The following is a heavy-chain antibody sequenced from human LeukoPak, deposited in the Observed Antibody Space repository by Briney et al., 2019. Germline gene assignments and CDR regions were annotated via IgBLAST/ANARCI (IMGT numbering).Heavy chain of an antibody. V-gene: IGHV3-30*02. D-gene: IGHD6-13*01. CDR2: VRYDGSNE. J-gene: IGHJ4*02. CDR3: AKEWGSSYFDS. CDR1: GFTFRSYG. Sequence: GGSLRLSCAASGFTFRSYGMHWVRQAPGKGLEWVAFVRYDGSNEYYADSVKGRFAISRDNSKNTLYLQMNSLRPEDTAVYHCAKEWGSSYFDSWGQATRVTVSS.